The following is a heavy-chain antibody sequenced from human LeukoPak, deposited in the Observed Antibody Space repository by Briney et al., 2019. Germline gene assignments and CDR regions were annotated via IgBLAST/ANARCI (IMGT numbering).Heavy chain of an antibody. D-gene: IGHD5-18*01. CDR3: AQGRLGYSYGAFDH. Sequence: PGGSLRLSCAASGFTFSNYAMSWVRQAPGKGLEWVSVISGSGGSTTFPDSVKGRFTSSRDNSKNTLYLQMHSLRVEDTAVYYCAQGRLGYSYGAFDHWGQGTMVTVSS. CDR1: GFTFSNYA. J-gene: IGHJ4*02. V-gene: IGHV3-23*01. CDR2: ISGSGGST.